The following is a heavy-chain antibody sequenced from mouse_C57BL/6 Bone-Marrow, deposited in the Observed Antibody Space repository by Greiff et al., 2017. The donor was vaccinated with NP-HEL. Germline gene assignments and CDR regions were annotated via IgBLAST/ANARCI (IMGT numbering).Heavy chain of an antibody. CDR2: ISSGSSTI. J-gene: IGHJ3*01. V-gene: IGHV5-17*01. D-gene: IGHD1-1*01. Sequence: EVKVVESGGGLVKPGGSLKLSCAASGFTFSDYGMHWVRQAPEKGLEWVAYISSGSSTIYYADTVKGRFTISRDNAKNTLFLQMTSLRSEDTAMYYCAKPFYYAIGWFAYWGQGTLVTVSA. CDR3: AKPFYYAIGWFAY. CDR1: GFTFSDYG.